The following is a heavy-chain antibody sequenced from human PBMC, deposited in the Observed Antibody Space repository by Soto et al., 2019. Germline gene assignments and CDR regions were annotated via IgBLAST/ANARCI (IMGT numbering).Heavy chain of an antibody. CDR1: GFTFISYG. Sequence: PGRSLRLSCAASGFTFISYGMYWVHQAPGKGLEWVAVISNDGSNKYYADSVKGRFTISRDNSKNTLYLQMNSLRAEDTAVYYCTKDQGTPYYYYGMDVWGQGTTVTVSS. CDR2: ISNDGSNK. V-gene: IGHV3-30*18. J-gene: IGHJ6*02. D-gene: IGHD1-1*01. CDR3: TKDQGTPYYYYGMDV.